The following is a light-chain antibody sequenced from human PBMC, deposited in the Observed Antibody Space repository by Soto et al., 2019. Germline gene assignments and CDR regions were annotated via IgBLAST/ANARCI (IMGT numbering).Light chain of an antibody. CDR2: EVI. CDR1: SSDIGAYKY. Sequence: QSALTQPASVSGSPGQSITISCTGTSSDIGAYKYVSWYQQHPDRAPKLMIYEVIHRPSGVSSRFSGSKSGKTASLTISGLQADDEADYYCSSYTSSRTLVFGGGTKLTVL. CDR3: SSYTSSRTLV. V-gene: IGLV2-14*01. J-gene: IGLJ2*01.